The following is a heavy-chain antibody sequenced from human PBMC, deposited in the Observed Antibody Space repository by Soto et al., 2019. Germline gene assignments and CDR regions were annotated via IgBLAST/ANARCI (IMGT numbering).Heavy chain of an antibody. V-gene: IGHV3-23*01. Sequence: PGGSLRLSCAASGFTFSRYAMSWVRQAPGKGLECVSAISGSGTNTYYGDSVKGRFTLSRDNSKSTLYLQMDSLRAEDTAVYYCAKDKGLGGGSCFDHSGLGTLVTVS. CDR2: ISGSGTNT. D-gene: IGHD2-15*01. J-gene: IGHJ4*02. CDR1: GFTFSRYA. CDR3: AKDKGLGGGSCFDH.